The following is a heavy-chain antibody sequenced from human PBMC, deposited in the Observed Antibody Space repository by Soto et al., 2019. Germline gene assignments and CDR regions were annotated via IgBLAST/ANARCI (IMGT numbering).Heavy chain of an antibody. CDR3: ARGARITIFGVVITQFDY. V-gene: IGHV1-2*04. D-gene: IGHD3-3*01. CDR1: GYTFTGYY. J-gene: IGHJ4*02. CDR2: INPNSGGT. Sequence: ASVKVSCKASGYTFTGYYMHWVRQAPGQGLEWMGWINPNSGGTNYAQKFQGWVTMTRDTSISTAYMELSRLRSDDTAVYYCARGARITIFGVVITQFDYWGQGTLVTVSS.